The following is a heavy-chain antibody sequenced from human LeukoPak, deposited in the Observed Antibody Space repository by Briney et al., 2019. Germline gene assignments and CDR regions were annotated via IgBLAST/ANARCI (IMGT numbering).Heavy chain of an antibody. J-gene: IGHJ4*02. D-gene: IGHD6-19*01. CDR1: EFTFISYS. V-gene: IGHV3-48*01. CDR3: ARDPRQWLAPFDY. CDR2: ISSSSSTI. Sequence: GESLKISCAASEFTFISYSMNWVRQAPGKGLEWVSYISSSSSTIYCADSVKGRFTISRDNAKNSLYLQMNSLRAEDTAVYYCARDPRQWLAPFDYWGQGTLVTVSS.